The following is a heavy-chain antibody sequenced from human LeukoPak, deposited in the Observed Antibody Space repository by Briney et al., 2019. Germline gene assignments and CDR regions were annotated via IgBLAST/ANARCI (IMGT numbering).Heavy chain of an antibody. CDR1: GYTFTGYY. V-gene: IGHV1-2*02. D-gene: IGHD3-22*01. CDR3: AKEVHYYVSSDYFPLGY. J-gene: IGHJ4*02. CDR2: INPNSGGT. Sequence: ASVKVSCKASGYTFTGYYMHWVRQAPGQGLEWMGWINPNSGGTNYAQKFQGRVTMTRDTSISTAYMELSRLTSDDTAVYYCAKEVHYYVSSDYFPLGYWGQGTLITVSS.